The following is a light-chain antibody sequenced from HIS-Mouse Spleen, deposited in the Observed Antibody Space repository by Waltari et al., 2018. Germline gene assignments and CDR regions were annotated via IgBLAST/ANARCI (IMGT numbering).Light chain of an antibody. Sequence: EIVMTQSPATLSVSPGERATPSCRSSQSVSSNLAWYQQKPGQAPRLLSYGASTRATGIPARFSGSGSGTEFTLTISSMQSEDFAVYYCQQYNNWPFTFGPGTKVDIK. V-gene: IGKV3-15*01. CDR2: GAS. CDR3: QQYNNWPFT. CDR1: QSVSSN. J-gene: IGKJ3*01.